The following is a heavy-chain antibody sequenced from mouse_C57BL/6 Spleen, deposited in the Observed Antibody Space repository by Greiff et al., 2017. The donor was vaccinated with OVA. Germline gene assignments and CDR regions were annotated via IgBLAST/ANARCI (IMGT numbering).Heavy chain of an antibody. J-gene: IGHJ4*01. CDR3: ARRDYDYQSYYAMDY. Sequence: VQLQQSGAELARPGASVKLSCKASGYTFTSYGISWVKQRTGQGLEWIGEIYPRSGNTYYNEKFKGKATLTADKSSSTAYMELRSLTSEDSAVYFCARRDYDYQSYYAMDYWGQGTSVTVSS. D-gene: IGHD2-4*01. CDR1: GYTFTSYG. CDR2: IYPRSGNT. V-gene: IGHV1-81*01.